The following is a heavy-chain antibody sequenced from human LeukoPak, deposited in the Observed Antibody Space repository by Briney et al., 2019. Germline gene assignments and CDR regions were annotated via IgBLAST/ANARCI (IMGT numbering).Heavy chain of an antibody. CDR2: ISGSGGST. V-gene: IGHV3-23*01. J-gene: IGHJ4*02. CDR1: GFTFSSYA. CDR3: AKDGVWFGEPFDY. Sequence: GGSLRLSCAASGFTFSSYAMSWVRQAPGKGLEWVSAISGSGGSTYYADSVKGRFTISRDNSKNTLYLQMNSLRAEDAAVYYCAKDGVWFGEPFDYWGQGTLVTVSS. D-gene: IGHD3-10*01.